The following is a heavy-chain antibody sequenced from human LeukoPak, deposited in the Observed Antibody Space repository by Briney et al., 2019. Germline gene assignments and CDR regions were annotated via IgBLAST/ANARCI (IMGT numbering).Heavy chain of an antibody. CDR2: IYYSGST. D-gene: IGHD3-10*01. CDR1: GGSISSYY. J-gene: IGHJ4*02. CDR3: ARGRGYGSDRFFDY. V-gene: IGHV4-59*12. Sequence: PSETLSLTCTVSGGSISSYYWSWIRQPPGKGLEWIGSIYYSGSTYYNPSLKSRVTISVDTSKNQFSLKLSSVTAADTAVYYCARGRGYGSDRFFDYWGQGTLVTVSS.